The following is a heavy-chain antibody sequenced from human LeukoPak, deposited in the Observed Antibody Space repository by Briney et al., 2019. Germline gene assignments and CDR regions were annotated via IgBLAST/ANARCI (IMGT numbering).Heavy chain of an antibody. CDR3: ARGAYSYGYGMDV. J-gene: IGHJ6*02. CDR2: ISSSGSTI. D-gene: IGHD5-18*01. V-gene: IGHV3-11*01. Sequence: GGSLRLSCAASGFTFSDYYMSWIRQAPGKGLEWVSYISSSGSTIYYADSVKGRFTFSRDNAKNSLYLQMNRLRAKDTAVYYCARGAYSYGYGMDVEGQRTTVTVFS. CDR1: GFTFSDYY.